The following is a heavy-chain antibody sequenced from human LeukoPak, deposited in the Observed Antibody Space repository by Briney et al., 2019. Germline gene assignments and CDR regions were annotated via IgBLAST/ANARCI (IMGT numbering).Heavy chain of an antibody. Sequence: PGGSPRLSCAASGFTFSSYAMSWVRQAPGKGLEWVSAISGSGGSTYYADSVKGRFTISRDNSKNTLYLQMNSLRAEDTAVYYCAKDLVWTYYFDYWGQGTLVTVSS. D-gene: IGHD1-1*01. CDR1: GFTFSSYA. V-gene: IGHV3-23*01. CDR2: ISGSGGST. CDR3: AKDLVWTYYFDY. J-gene: IGHJ4*02.